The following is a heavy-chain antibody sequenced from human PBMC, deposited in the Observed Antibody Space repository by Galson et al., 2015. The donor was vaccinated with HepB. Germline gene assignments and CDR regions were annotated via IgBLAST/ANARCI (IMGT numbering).Heavy chain of an antibody. CDR1: GFTFTSSA. CDR3: ATSYYYDSSGYSLQPYFDY. J-gene: IGHJ4*02. V-gene: IGHV1-58*02. D-gene: IGHD3-22*01. Sequence: SVKVSCKASGFTFTSSAMQWVRQARGQRLEWIGWIVVGSGNTNYAQKFQERVTITRDMSTSTAYMELSSLRSEDTAVYYCATSYYYDSSGYSLQPYFDYWGQGTLVTVSS. CDR2: IVVGSGNT.